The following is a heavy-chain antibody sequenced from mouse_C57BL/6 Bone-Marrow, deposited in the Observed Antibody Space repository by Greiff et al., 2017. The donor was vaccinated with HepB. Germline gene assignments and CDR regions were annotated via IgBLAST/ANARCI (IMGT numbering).Heavy chain of an antibody. J-gene: IGHJ2*01. D-gene: IGHD2-4*01. Sequence: EVQVVESEGGLVQPGSSMKLSCTASGFTFSDYYMAWVRQVPEKGLEWVANINYDGSSTYYLDSLKSRFIISRDNAKNILYLQMSSLKSEDTATYYCAIYDYGYFDYWGQGTTLTVSS. V-gene: IGHV5-16*01. CDR2: INYDGSST. CDR3: AIYDYGYFDY. CDR1: GFTFSDYY.